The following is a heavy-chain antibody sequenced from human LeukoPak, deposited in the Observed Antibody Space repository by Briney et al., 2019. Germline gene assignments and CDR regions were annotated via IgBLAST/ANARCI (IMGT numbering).Heavy chain of an antibody. D-gene: IGHD3-10*01. Sequence: ASVKVSCKASGYTFTSYYMHWVRQAPGQGLEWMGIINPSDGSTGYAQKFQGRVNMTRDTSTSTVYMELSSLRSEDTAVYYCARVDRGQGDDAFDIWGQGTMVTVSS. CDR2: INPSDGST. CDR3: ARVDRGQGDDAFDI. CDR1: GYTFTSYY. J-gene: IGHJ3*02. V-gene: IGHV1-46*01.